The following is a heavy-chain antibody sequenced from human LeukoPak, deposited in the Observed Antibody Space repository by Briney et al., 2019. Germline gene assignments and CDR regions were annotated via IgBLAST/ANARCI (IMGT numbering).Heavy chain of an antibody. CDR3: AKSGTMGATRFDWYFDL. V-gene: IGHV3-23*01. D-gene: IGHD1-26*01. Sequence: GGSLRLSCAASGFTFNNYAMGWVRQTPGKRLEWVSGITGNGRSTYYADSVKGRFTISRDNSKNTLYLQVNSLRAEDTAAYFCAKSGTMGATRFDWYFDLWGRGTHVIVSS. CDR2: ITGNGRST. CDR1: GFTFNNYA. J-gene: IGHJ2*01.